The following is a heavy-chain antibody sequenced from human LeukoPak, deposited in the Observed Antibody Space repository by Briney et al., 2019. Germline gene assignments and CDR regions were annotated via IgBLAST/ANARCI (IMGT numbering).Heavy chain of an antibody. CDR3: TTDPLSYYYYYMDV. Sequence: PGGSLRLSCAASGFTFSNAWMSWVRQAPGKGLEWVGRIKSKTGGGTTDYAAPVKGRFTISRDDSKNTLYLQMNSLKTEDTAVYYCTTDPLSYYYYYMDVWGKGTMVTVSS. CDR1: GFTFSNAW. V-gene: IGHV3-15*01. CDR2: IKSKTGGGTT. J-gene: IGHJ6*03. D-gene: IGHD3-16*01.